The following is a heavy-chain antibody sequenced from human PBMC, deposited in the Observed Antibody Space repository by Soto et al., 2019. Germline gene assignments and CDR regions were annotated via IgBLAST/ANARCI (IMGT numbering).Heavy chain of an antibody. CDR1: GFTFSSYW. D-gene: IGHD2-21*01. CDR2: IKQDGSEK. V-gene: IGHV3-7*03. J-gene: IGHJ3*02. CDR3: ARDCTRLGDCDALDI. Sequence: GGSLRLSCAASGFTFSSYWMSWVRQAPGKGLEWVAKIKQDGSEKYYVDSVKGRFTISRDNAKNSLYLQMNSLRAEDTAVYSCARDCTRLGDCDALDIWGQGTMVTVSS.